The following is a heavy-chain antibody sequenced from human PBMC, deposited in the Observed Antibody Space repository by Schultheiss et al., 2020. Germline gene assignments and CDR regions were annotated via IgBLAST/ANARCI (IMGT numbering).Heavy chain of an antibody. Sequence: GGSLRLSCAASRFTFSTYSMNWVRQAPGQGLEWVSYISSGSGTVYYADSVQGRFTISRDNAKNSLYLQMNSLRAEDTAVYYCARDITLWFGEFLYYYYGMDVWGQGTTVTVSS. CDR2: ISSGSGTV. J-gene: IGHJ6*02. CDR1: RFTFSTYS. CDR3: ARDITLWFGEFLYYYYGMDV. D-gene: IGHD3-10*01. V-gene: IGHV3-48*01.